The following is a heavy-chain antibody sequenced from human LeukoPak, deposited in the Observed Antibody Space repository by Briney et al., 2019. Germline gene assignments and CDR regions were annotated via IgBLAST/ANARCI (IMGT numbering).Heavy chain of an antibody. CDR3: ARDPDLKGFDY. Sequence: SETLSLTCAVYGGSFSGYYWSWIRQPPGKGLEWIGEINHSGSTYYNPSLKSRVTISVDTSKNQFSLKLSSVTAADTAVYYCARDPDLKGFDYWGQGTLVTVSS. J-gene: IGHJ4*02. V-gene: IGHV4-34*01. CDR1: GGSFSGYY. D-gene: IGHD1-14*01. CDR2: INHSGST.